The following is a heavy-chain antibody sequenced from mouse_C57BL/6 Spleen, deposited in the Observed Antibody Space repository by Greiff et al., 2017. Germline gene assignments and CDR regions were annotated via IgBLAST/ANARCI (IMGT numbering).Heavy chain of an antibody. CDR2: IYPGDGDT. V-gene: IGHV1-80*01. J-gene: IGHJ4*01. D-gene: IGHD2-5*01. CDR1: GYAFSSYW. CDR3: ARDYYSNPLDY. Sequence: VQLQQSGAELVKPGASVKISCKASGYAFSSYWMNWVKQRPGKGLEWIGQIYPGDGDTNYNGKFKGKATLTADKSSSTAYMQLSSLTSEDSAVYFCARDYYSNPLDYWGQGTSVTVSS.